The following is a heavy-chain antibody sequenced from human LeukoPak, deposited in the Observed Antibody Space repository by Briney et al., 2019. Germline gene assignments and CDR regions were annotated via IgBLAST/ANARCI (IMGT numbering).Heavy chain of an antibody. J-gene: IGHJ5*02. CDR3: AKETVVVPADDWFGP. CDR2: IHYSGRT. V-gene: IGHV4-59*01. CDR1: GGSINGAY. D-gene: IGHD2-21*01. Sequence: SETLSLTCSVSGGSINGAYWSWIRQNPGKGLVWIGYIHYSGRTSYNPSLKSRVTISVDTSKNQFSLRLASVTAADTAVYYCAKETVVVPADDWFGPWGQGTLVTVSS.